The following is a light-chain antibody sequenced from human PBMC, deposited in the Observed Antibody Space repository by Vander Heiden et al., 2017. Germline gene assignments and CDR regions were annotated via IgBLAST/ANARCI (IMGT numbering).Light chain of an antibody. J-gene: IGKJ4*01. CDR3: QQSNTIPLT. CDR1: QAFNTW. CDR2: AES. Sequence: DLQMTQSPSSVPASVGDTVTITCRSSQAFNTWLAWYQQKPGKAPKLLIYAESTLQSGVPSRFSGSGSGTDFTLIISNLQPEDFATYYCQQSNTIPLTFGGGTKVEIK. V-gene: IGKV1-12*01.